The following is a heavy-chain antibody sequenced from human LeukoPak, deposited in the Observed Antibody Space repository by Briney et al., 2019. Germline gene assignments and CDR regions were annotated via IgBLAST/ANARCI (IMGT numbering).Heavy chain of an antibody. CDR2: IYYSGST. V-gene: IGHV4-59*07. CDR1: GDSISSYY. Sequence: SDTLSLTCTLSGDSISSYYWSWIRQPPGKGMEWIGYIYYSGSTNYNPSLKSRVTISVDTSKNQFSLKLSSVTAPDTAVYYCARAYGSVDYWGQGTLVTVSS. CDR3: ARAYGSVDY. D-gene: IGHD3-10*01. J-gene: IGHJ4*02.